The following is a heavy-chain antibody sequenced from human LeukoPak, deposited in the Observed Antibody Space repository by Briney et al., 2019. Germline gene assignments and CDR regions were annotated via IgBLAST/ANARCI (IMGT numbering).Heavy chain of an antibody. J-gene: IGHJ4*02. V-gene: IGHV6-1*01. CDR1: GDSVSSNSAA. CDR2: TYYRSKWYN. CDR3: VGYTVTTFAFDY. Sequence: SQTLSLTCAISGDSVSSNSAAWNWIRQSPSRGLEWLGRTYYRSKWYNDYAASVRSRISINPDTSKNQFSLQLNSVTPEDTAVYYCVGYTVTTFAFDYWGQGTLVTVSS. D-gene: IGHD4-17*01.